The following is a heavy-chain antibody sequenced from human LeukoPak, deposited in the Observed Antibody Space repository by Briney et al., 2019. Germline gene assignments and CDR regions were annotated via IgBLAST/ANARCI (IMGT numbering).Heavy chain of an antibody. V-gene: IGHV4-59*01. J-gene: IGHJ6*02. CDR2: IYYDGST. D-gene: IGHD3-22*01. Sequence: NPSETLSLTCTVSGYSISGYYGAWIRQPPGKGLEWLGYIYYDGSTGYNPSLKSRVTISVDTSKNQFSLKLTSVTAADTAVYYCARSYDSRGYFYYGMDVWGQGTTVTVSS. CDR1: GYSISGYY. CDR3: ARSYDSRGYFYYGMDV.